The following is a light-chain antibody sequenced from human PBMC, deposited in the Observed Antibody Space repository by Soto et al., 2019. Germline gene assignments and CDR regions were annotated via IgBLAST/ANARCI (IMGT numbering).Light chain of an antibody. CDR3: QQYGSSPFT. Sequence: EILLTQSPGTLSLSPGERATLSFRASQSVSSSYLAWYQQKPGQAPRLLIYGASSRATGIPDRFSGSGSGTDFTLTISRLEPEDFAVYYCQQYGSSPFTFGPGTKVDIK. V-gene: IGKV3-20*01. CDR2: GAS. J-gene: IGKJ3*01. CDR1: QSVSSSY.